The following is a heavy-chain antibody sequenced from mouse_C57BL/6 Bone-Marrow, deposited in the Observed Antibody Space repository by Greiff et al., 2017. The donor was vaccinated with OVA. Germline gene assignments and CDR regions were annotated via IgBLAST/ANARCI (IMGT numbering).Heavy chain of an antibody. D-gene: IGHD1-1*01. Sequence: QVQLKQPGAELVKPGASVKLSCKASGYTFTSYWMHWVKQRPGQGLEWIGMIHPNSGSTNYNEKFKRKATLSVDKSSSTAYMQLSSLTSEDSAVYYCARGGLLLRYSWFAYWGQGTLVTVSA. J-gene: IGHJ3*01. CDR1: GYTFTSYW. CDR2: IHPNSGST. V-gene: IGHV1-64*01. CDR3: ARGGLLLRYSWFAY.